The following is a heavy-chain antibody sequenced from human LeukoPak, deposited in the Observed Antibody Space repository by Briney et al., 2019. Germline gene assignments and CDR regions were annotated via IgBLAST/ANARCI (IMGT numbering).Heavy chain of an antibody. CDR1: GITFTRHW. CDR2: IDEDGSEK. CDR3: ALEPSYDVKS. D-gene: IGHD3-16*01. V-gene: IGHV3-7*01. J-gene: IGHJ4*02. Sequence: GGSLRLSCAASGITFTRHWMSWVRQAPGKGLEWVANIDEDGSEKNYLNSVKGRFTISRDNAKNSWYLQMNSLRADDTATYYCALEPSYDVKSWGQGILVSVSS.